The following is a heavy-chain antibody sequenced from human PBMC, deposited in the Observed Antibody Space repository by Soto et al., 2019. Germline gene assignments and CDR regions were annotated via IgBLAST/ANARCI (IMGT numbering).Heavy chain of an antibody. D-gene: IGHD2-21*01. J-gene: IGHJ5*02. CDR2: IYYSGST. CDR3: ARSIPGKSWFDP. V-gene: IGHV4-59*08. Sequence: SETLSLTCTVSGVSISSYYWSWIRQPPGKGLEWIGYIYYSGSTNYNPSLKSRVTISVDTSKNQFSLKLSSVTAADTAVYYCARSIPGKSWFDPWGQGTLVTVSS. CDR1: GVSISSYY.